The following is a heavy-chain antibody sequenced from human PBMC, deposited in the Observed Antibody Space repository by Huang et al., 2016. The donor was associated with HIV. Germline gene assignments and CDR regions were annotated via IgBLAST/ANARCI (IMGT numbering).Heavy chain of an antibody. J-gene: IGHJ6*02. CDR2: RSPSFGTA. Sequence: QVQLVQSGAEVKKPGSSVKVSCKASGGTLSSYVISWVRQATGQGLEWVGGGDVRGKGLGLMGGRSPSFGTASYAEKYRGIGKITADESTSTAYMERSSRRSEDTAGDYCAGDGPLGYCSGGSCRRDYYYNGMDVWGQGTTVTVSS. V-gene: IGHV1-69*01. CDR1: GGTLSSYV. D-gene: IGHD2-15*01. CDR3: AGDGPLGYCSGGSCRRDYYYNGMDV.